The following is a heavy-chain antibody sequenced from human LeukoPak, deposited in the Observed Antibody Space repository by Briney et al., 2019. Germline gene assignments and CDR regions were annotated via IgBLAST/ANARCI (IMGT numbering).Heavy chain of an antibody. D-gene: IGHD1-26*01. V-gene: IGHV3-66*01. CDR1: EFSVGSNY. CDR2: IYSGGST. Sequence: GGSLRLSCAASEFSVGSNYMTWVRQAPGKGLEWVSLIYSGGSTYYADSVKGRFTISRDNSKNTLYLQMSSLRAEDTAVYYCARRSGSYFDYWGQGTLVTVSS. J-gene: IGHJ4*02. CDR3: ARRSGSYFDY.